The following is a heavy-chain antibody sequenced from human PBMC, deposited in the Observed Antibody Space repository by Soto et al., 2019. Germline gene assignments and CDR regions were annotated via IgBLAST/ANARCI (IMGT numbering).Heavy chain of an antibody. CDR3: ATEQQWLVMQLGRNYYYGMDV. CDR1: GYTLTELS. CDR2: FDPEDGET. J-gene: IGHJ6*02. V-gene: IGHV1-24*01. Sequence: ASVKVSCKVSGYTLTELSMHWVRQAPGKGLEWMGGFDPEDGETIYAQKFQGRVTMTEDTSTDTAYMELSSLRSEDTAVYYCATEQQWLVMQLGRNYYYGMDVWGQGTTVTVSS. D-gene: IGHD6-19*01.